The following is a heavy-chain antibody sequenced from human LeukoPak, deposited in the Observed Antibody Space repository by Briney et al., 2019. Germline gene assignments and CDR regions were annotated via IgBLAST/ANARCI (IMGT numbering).Heavy chain of an antibody. J-gene: IGHJ4*02. CDR2: IKRDGSAK. V-gene: IGHV3-7*05. D-gene: IGHD6-19*01. Sequence: PGGSLRLSCAATGFTFRDYWMTWVRRPPGKGLEWVANIKRDGSAKYYVDSVKGRFTLSRDNAKDVLYLHMNSLRAEDTAVYYCAKGGWLEYWGQGTLVTVSS. CDR3: AKGGWLEY. CDR1: GFTFRDYW.